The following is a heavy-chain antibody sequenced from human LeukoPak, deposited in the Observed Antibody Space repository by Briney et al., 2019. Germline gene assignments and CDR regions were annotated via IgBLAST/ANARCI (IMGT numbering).Heavy chain of an antibody. CDR2: IIPIFGTA. V-gene: IGHV1-69*06. J-gene: IGHJ5*02. D-gene: IGHD3-9*01. CDR1: GGTFSSYA. Sequence: PRASVKVSCTASGGTFSSYAISWVRQAPGQGLEWMGGIIPIFGTANYAQKFQGRVTITADKSTSTAYMELSSLRSEDTAVYYCARNRAPNYDVLTGYGLDPWGQGTLVTVSS. CDR3: ARNRAPNYDVLTGYGLDP.